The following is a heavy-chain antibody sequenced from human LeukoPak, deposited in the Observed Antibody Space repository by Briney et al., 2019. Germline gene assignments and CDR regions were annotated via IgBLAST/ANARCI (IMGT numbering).Heavy chain of an antibody. CDR3: ETPYCSSTSCYTGIGY. D-gene: IGHD2-2*02. CDR2: ISSSSSYI. CDR1: GFTFSSYS. Sequence: GGSLRLSCAASGFTFSSYSMNWVRQAPGKGLEWVSSISSSSSYIYYADSVKGRFTISRDNAKNSLYLQMNSLRAEDTAVYYRETPYCSSTSCYTGIGYWGQGTLVTVSS. J-gene: IGHJ4*02. V-gene: IGHV3-21*01.